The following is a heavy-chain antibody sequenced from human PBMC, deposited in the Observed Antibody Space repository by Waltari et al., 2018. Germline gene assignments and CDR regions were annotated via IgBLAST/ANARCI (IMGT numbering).Heavy chain of an antibody. CDR3: ARSRTVIGSPFDY. CDR2: IYYSGST. D-gene: IGHD3-16*02. Sequence: QVQLQESGPGLVKPSQTLSLTCTVSGGSISSGGYYWSWIRQHPGKGLEWIGYIYYSGSTDYNPSLKSRVTISVETSKNQFSLKLSSVTAADTAVYYCARSRTVIGSPFDYWGQGTLVTVSS. CDR1: GGSISSGGYY. V-gene: IGHV4-31*03. J-gene: IGHJ4*02.